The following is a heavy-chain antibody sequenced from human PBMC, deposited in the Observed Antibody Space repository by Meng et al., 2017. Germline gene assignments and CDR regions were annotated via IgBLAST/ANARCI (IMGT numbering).Heavy chain of an antibody. CDR2: TYYRSKWYN. V-gene: IGHV6-1*01. CDR1: GDTVSSDSAA. D-gene: IGHD3-10*02. J-gene: IGHJ4*02. CDR3: ASGWSMFQT. Sequence: QLQQSGPGLMKPSQTRSPTCAISGDTVSSDSAAWNWIRQSPSRGLEWLGRTYYRSKWYNDFAVSVKSRIIINPDTSKNHFSLQLNSVTPEDTAVYYCASGWSMFQTWGQGTLVTVSS.